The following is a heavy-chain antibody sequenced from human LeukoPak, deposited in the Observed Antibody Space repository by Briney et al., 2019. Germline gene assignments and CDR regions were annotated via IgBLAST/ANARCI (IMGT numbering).Heavy chain of an antibody. CDR3: ARGLSPYYYYYMDV. CDR2: ISRSSNTI. J-gene: IGHJ6*03. Sequence: GGSLRLSCAASGFTFSNYSMNWVRQAPGKGLEWVSYISRSSNTIHYAESVKGRFTISRDNAKNSLYLQMNSLRAEDAAVYYCARGLSPYYYYYMDVWGKGTTVTVSS. CDR1: GFTFSNYS. V-gene: IGHV3-48*01.